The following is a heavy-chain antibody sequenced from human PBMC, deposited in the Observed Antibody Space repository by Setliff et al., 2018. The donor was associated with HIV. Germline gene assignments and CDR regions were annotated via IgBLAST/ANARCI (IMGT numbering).Heavy chain of an antibody. V-gene: IGHV3-23*01. CDR1: GVTLDTSD. Sequence: PGGSLRLSCEVSGVTLDTSDIHWVRQAPGMGFEWVSSFTGGFAYYADSVKGRFSISKDNVKNILYLQMNSLRVDDMAMCYCAKDVSVRGSGFKGASDIWG. D-gene: IGHD6-19*01. CDR2: FTGGFA. J-gene: IGHJ3*02. CDR3: AKDVSVRGSGFKGASDI.